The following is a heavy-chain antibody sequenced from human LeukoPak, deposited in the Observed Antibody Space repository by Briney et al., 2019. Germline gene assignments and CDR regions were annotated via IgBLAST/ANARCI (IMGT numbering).Heavy chain of an antibody. CDR1: GFTFSSYG. CDR2: IWYDGSNK. Sequence: GGSLRLSCAASGFTFSSYGMHWVRQAPGKGLEWVAVIWYDGSNKYYADSVKGRFTISRDNSKNTLYLQMNSLRAEDTAVYYCARGTYYYDSSGNHPAGDPWGQGTLVTVSS. CDR3: ARGTYYYDSSGNHPAGDP. V-gene: IGHV3-33*01. J-gene: IGHJ5*02. D-gene: IGHD3-22*01.